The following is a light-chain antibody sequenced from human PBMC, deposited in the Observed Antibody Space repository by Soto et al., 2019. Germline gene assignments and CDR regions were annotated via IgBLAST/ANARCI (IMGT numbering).Light chain of an antibody. CDR2: AAS. CDR3: QQYGSFFT. V-gene: IGKV3-20*01. Sequence: EIVLTQSPGTLSLSPGERAALSCRASQSVSSKFLAWYQQKPGQAPRLLIYAASNRATGIPDRFSGSGSGTDFTLTISRLEPEDFAVYYCQQYGSFFTFGPGTKVDIK. CDR1: QSVSSKF. J-gene: IGKJ3*01.